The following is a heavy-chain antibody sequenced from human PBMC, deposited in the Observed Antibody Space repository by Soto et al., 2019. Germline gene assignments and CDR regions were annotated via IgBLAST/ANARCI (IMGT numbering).Heavy chain of an antibody. CDR2: ISGSGGST. CDR3: AKSHVWFGDPCDY. Sequence: GWSLSLSCAASGFTFSSYAMSWVRQAPGKGLEWVSAISGSGGSTYYADSVKGRFTISRDNSKNTLYLQMNSLRAEDTAVYYCAKSHVWFGDPCDYWGQGTLVTVSS. CDR1: GFTFSSYA. J-gene: IGHJ4*02. D-gene: IGHD3-10*01. V-gene: IGHV3-23*01.